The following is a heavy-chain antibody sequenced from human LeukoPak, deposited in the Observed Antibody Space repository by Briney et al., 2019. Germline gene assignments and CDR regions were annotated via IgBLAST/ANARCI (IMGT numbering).Heavy chain of an antibody. CDR1: GFTFSSYA. CDR3: AKDRQTRPGIAEYLDY. Sequence: QPGGSLRLSCAASGFTFSSYAMSWVRQAPGKGLEWVSAISGSGGSTYYADSVKGRFTISRYNSKNTLYLQMYSLRAEDTAVYYCAKDRQTRPGIAEYLDYWGQGTLVTVSS. J-gene: IGHJ4*02. D-gene: IGHD6-13*01. CDR2: ISGSGGST. V-gene: IGHV3-23*01.